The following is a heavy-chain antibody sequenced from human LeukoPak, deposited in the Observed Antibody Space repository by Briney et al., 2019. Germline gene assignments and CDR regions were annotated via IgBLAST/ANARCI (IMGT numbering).Heavy chain of an antibody. CDR1: GFAFSTYE. J-gene: IGHJ4*02. CDR2: ISSSGSTI. Sequence: PGGSLRLSCVASGFAFSTYEMNWVRQAPGKGLEWVSYISSSGSTIYYADSVKGRFTISRDNAKNSLYLQMNSLRAEDTAVYYCARESRAGHDYVWESYRYTGLDYWGQGTLVTVSS. D-gene: IGHD3-16*02. CDR3: ARESRAGHDYVWESYRYTGLDY. V-gene: IGHV3-48*03.